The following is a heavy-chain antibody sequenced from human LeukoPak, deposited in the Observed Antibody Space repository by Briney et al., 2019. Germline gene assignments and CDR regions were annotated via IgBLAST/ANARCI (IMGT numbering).Heavy chain of an antibody. CDR3: ARDCSSTSCYFAFDI. J-gene: IGHJ3*02. V-gene: IGHV3-21*01. Sequence: KSGGSLRLSCAASGFTFSSYSMNWVRQAPGKGLEWVSSISSSSSYIYYADSVKGRFTISRDNAKNSLYLQMNSLRVEDTAVYYCARDCSSTSCYFAFDIWGQGTMVTVSS. CDR1: GFTFSSYS. D-gene: IGHD2-2*01. CDR2: ISSSSSYI.